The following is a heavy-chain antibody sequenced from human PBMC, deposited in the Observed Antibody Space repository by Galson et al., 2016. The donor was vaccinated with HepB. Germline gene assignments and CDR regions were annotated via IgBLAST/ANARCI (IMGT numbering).Heavy chain of an antibody. V-gene: IGHV4-59*02. CDR1: DDSVSSSF. Sequence: LSLTCSVVDDSVSSSFFSWIRQPPGKALEWIGYLYYTGTSNYNPSLKSRATISLDRSKNLLSLSLSSVTAADTAVYYCARAPYYESGRLDVWGQGTTVAVSS. CDR3: ARAPYYESGRLDV. D-gene: IGHD3-3*01. J-gene: IGHJ6*02. CDR2: LYYTGTS.